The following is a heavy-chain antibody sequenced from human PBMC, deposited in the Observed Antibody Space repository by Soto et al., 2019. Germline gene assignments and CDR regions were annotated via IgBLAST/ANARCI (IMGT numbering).Heavy chain of an antibody. J-gene: IGHJ3*02. D-gene: IGHD3-16*01. Sequence: QVQLQESGPGLVKPSETLSLTCTVSGGSISNDRYYWSWIRQRPGEGLEWIGYIYYSGTIHSNPSLRSRTSLSVDTSKNQFSLSLTFVTAADTAVYYCAREESGKRGGFVFDIWGQGTIITVSS. V-gene: IGHV4-31*03. CDR1: GGSISNDRYY. CDR2: IYYSGTI. CDR3: AREESGKRGGFVFDI.